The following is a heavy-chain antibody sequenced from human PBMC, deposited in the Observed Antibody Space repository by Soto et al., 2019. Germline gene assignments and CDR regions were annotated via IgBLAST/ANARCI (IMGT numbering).Heavy chain of an antibody. J-gene: IGHJ6*02. CDR3: ARDLEGEVEDYGMDV. CDR2: IYTSGST. Sequence: AETLSLNCTVSGGSISSYYWSWIRQPAGKGLEWIGRIYTSGSTNYNPSLKSRVTMSVDTSKNQFSLKLSSVTAADTAVYYCARDLEGEVEDYGMDVWGQVTTVT. D-gene: IGHD3-3*01. CDR1: GGSISSYY. V-gene: IGHV4-4*07.